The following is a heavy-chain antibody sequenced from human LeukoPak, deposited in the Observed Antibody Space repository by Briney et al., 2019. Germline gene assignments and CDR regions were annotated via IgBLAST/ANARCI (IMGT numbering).Heavy chain of an antibody. D-gene: IGHD1-26*01. V-gene: IGHV3-21*01. CDR2: ISSSSSYI. Sequence: GGSLRLSCAASGFTFNSYSMNWVRQAPGKGLEWVSSISSSSSYIYYADSVKGRFTISRDNAKNSLYLQMNSLRAEDTAVYYCARGRSGSYYVSWGQGTLVTVSS. CDR3: ARGRSGSYYVS. CDR1: GFTFNSYS. J-gene: IGHJ4*02.